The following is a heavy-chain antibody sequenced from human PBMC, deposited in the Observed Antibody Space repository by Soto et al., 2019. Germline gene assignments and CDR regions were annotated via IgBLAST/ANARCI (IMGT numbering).Heavy chain of an antibody. CDR1: GFAFDDYA. D-gene: IGHD3-16*02. J-gene: IGHJ3*02. Sequence: EVQLVESGGGLVQPGRSLRLSCAASGFAFDDYAMHWVRQTPGKGLEWVSGISWNSDSRGYAGSVKGRFTISRDNAKNSLYLQMDGLRAEETYLYYCAGATTFGGIIVRRVGDAFDIWGQGTVVTVSS. V-gene: IGHV3-9*01. CDR2: ISWNSDSR. CDR3: AGATTFGGIIVRRVGDAFDI.